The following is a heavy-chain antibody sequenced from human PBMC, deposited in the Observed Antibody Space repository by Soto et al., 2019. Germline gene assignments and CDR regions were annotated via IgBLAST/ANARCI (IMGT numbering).Heavy chain of an antibody. D-gene: IGHD2-8*02. J-gene: IGHJ4*02. CDR3: ARDKITGLFDY. CDR1: GGSFSGYS. V-gene: IGHV4-34*01. CDR2: INHSGST. Sequence: PSETLSLTCAVYGGSFSGYSWTWIRQPPGTGLEWIGEINHSGSTNYNPSLKSRVTTSVDTSKNQFSLKLTSVTAADTALYYCARDKITGLFDYWGQGTLVTSPQ.